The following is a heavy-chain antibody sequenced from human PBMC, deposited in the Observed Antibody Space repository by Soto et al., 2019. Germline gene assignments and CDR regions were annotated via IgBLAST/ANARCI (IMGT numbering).Heavy chain of an antibody. CDR1: GYTFTSYD. V-gene: IGHV1-8*01. D-gene: IGHD3-3*01. CDR3: ARGFKYYDFWSGYYSSFDY. CDR2: MNPNSGNT. Sequence: GASVKVSCKASGYTFTSYDINWVRQATGQGLEWMGWMNPNSGNTGYAQKFQGRVTMTRNTSISTAYMELSSLRSEDTAVYYCARGFKYYDFWSGYYSSFDYWGQGTLVTVSS. J-gene: IGHJ4*02.